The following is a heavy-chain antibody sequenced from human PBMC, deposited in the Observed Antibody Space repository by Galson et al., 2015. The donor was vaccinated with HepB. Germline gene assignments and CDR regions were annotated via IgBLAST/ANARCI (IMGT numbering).Heavy chain of an antibody. CDR2: ISYDGSNK. CDR3: AREARTYYYDSSGYYGYFQH. Sequence: SLRLSCAASGFTFSSYAMSWVRQAPGKGLEWVAVISYDGSNKYYADSVKGRFTISRDNSKNTLYLQMNSLRAEDTAVYYCAREARTYYYDSSGYYGYFQHWGQGTLVTVSS. CDR1: GFTFSSYA. J-gene: IGHJ1*01. V-gene: IGHV3-30-3*01. D-gene: IGHD3-22*01.